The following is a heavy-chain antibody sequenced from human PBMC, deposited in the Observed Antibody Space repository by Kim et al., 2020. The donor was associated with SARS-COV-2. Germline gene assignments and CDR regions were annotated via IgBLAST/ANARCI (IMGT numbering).Heavy chain of an antibody. D-gene: IGHD6-19*01. CDR2: IDPSDSYT. V-gene: IGHV5-10-1*01. CDR3: ARLSYSSGWSRAGTFPDAFDI. J-gene: IGHJ3*02. CDR1: GYSFTSYW. Sequence: GESLKISCKGSGYSFTSYWISWVRQMPGKGLEWMGRIDPSDSYTNYSPSFQGHVTISADKSISTAYLQWSSLKASDTAMYYCARLSYSSGWSRAGTFPDAFDIWGQGTMVTVSS.